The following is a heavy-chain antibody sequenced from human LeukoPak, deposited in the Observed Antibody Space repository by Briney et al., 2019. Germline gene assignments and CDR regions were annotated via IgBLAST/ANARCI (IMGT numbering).Heavy chain of an antibody. V-gene: IGHV4-34*01. J-gene: IGHJ4*02. Sequence: SEALSLTCAVYSGSFSGYYWSWIRQPPGKGLEWIGEINHSGSTNYNPSLKSRVTISVDTSKNQFSLKLSSVTAADTAVYYCAARSSHYDSSGYYWHFDYWGQGTLVTVSS. CDR1: SGSFSGYY. CDR3: AARSSHYDSSGYYWHFDY. D-gene: IGHD3-22*01. CDR2: INHSGST.